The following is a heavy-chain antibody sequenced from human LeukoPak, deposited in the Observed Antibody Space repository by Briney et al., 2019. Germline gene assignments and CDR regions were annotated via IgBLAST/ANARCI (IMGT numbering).Heavy chain of an antibody. CDR2: IGSRGSSI. CDR1: GVTFSAYT. Sequence: PGGSLRLSCAASGVTFSAYTMNWVRQAPGKGLEWVSCIGSRGSSIYYADSVKGRFTISRDNAKNSLYLQMNSLRAEDTAVYYCARVGGCSGGSCYATQVDAFDIWGQGTMVTVSS. J-gene: IGHJ3*02. V-gene: IGHV3-21*01. CDR3: ARVGGCSGGSCYATQVDAFDI. D-gene: IGHD2-15*01.